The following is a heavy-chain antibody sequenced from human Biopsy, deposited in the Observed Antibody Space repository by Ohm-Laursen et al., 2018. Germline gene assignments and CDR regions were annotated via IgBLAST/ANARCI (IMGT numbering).Heavy chain of an antibody. CDR3: ARHDLSDFWSGCPNFFDR. Sequence: SETLSLTCSVSGGSINSGGHYWGWIRQTPGKGLEWIGTVYYSGTTYDNPSLKNRVIISVDTSKNQFSLSLKTVTAADTAVYYCARHDLSDFWSGCPNFFDRWGQGTLVTVSS. CDR1: GGSINSGGHY. CDR2: VYYSGTT. J-gene: IGHJ5*02. D-gene: IGHD3-3*01. V-gene: IGHV4-39*01.